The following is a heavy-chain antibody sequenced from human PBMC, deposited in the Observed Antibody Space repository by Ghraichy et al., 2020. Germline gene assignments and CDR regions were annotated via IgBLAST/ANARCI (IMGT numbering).Heavy chain of an antibody. J-gene: IGHJ3*02. CDR1: GFTFSNYW. CDR3: ARVRGYSYGSDALDI. V-gene: IGHV3-7*01. CDR2: IKQDASEK. Sequence: ESLNISCAASGFTFSNYWMSWVRQAPGKGLEWVANIKQDASEKYYVDSVKGRFTISRDNAKNSLFLQMNSLRAEDTAVYYCARVRGYSYGSDALDIWGQGTMVTVSS. D-gene: IGHD5-18*01.